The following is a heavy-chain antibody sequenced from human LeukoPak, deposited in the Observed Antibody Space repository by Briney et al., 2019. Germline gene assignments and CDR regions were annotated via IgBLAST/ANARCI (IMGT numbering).Heavy chain of an antibody. J-gene: IGHJ3*02. CDR2: IRFDGSYK. V-gene: IGHV3-30*02. CDR3: AKDLRPGAIWTNDGFDI. CDR1: GFTFHNYG. D-gene: IGHD2-2*01. Sequence: PGGSLRLSCAASGFTFHNYGIHWVRQAPGKGLEWVSFIRFDGSYKSYADSVKGRFTISRDNSRITLFLQMNSLRAEDAAVYYCAKDLRPGAIWTNDGFDIWGQGTVVTVSS.